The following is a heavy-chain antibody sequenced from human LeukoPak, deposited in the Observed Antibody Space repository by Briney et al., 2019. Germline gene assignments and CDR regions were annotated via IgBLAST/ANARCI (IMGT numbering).Heavy chain of an antibody. CDR2: KKQDGSEK. CDR3: ARDGSARGYCSGGSCYSGLNYYGMDV. J-gene: IGHJ6*02. D-gene: IGHD2-15*01. V-gene: IGHV3-7*01. CDR1: GFTFSSYW. Sequence: GGSLRLSCAASGFTFSSYWMSWVRHAPGKGLEWVANKKQDGSEKYYVDSVKGRFTISRDNAKNSLYLQMNSLRAEDTAVYYCARDGSARGYCSGGSCYSGLNYYGMDVGGQGTTVTVSS.